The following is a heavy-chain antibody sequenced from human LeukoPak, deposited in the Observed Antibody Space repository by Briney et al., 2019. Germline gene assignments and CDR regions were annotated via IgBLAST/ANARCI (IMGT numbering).Heavy chain of an antibody. CDR3: ARYYYYYGMDD. J-gene: IGHJ6*02. CDR1: GFTFSSYW. CDR2: IKQDGSEK. V-gene: IGHV3-7*03. Sequence: PGGSLRLSCAASGFTFSSYWMSWVRQAPGKGLEWVANIKQDGSEKYYVDSVKGRFTISRDSAEKSLYLQMNSLRAEDTAVYYCARYYYYYGMDDWGQGTTVTVSS.